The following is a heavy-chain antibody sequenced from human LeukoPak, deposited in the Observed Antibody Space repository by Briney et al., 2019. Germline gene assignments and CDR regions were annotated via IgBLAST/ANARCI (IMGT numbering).Heavy chain of an antibody. J-gene: IGHJ4*02. Sequence: ASVKVSCKASGYTFTSYGISWVRQAPGRGLEWMGWISAYNGNTNYAQKLQGRVTMTTDTSTSTAYMELRSLRSDGRAVYYCARSGRTLVWFGETMGYCDYWGQGTLVTVSS. CDR2: ISAYNGNT. D-gene: IGHD3-10*01. CDR3: ARSGRTLVWFGETMGYCDY. V-gene: IGHV1-18*01. CDR1: GYTFTSYG.